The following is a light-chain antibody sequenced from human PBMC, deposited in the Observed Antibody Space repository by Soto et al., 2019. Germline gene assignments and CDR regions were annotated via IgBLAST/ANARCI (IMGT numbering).Light chain of an antibody. CDR1: SSDVGSYNR. V-gene: IGLV2-18*02. J-gene: IGLJ1*01. CDR3: CSSADTYTFV. Sequence: QSALTQPPSVSGSPGQSVTISCTGTSSDVGSYNRVSWYQQPPGTAPKVMIYEVSNRPSGVPDRFSGSKSGNTASLTISGLQAEDEADYYCCSSADTYTFVFGTGTKVTVL. CDR2: EVS.